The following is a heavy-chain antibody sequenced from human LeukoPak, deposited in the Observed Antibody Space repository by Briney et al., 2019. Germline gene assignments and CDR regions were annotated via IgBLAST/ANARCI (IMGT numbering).Heavy chain of an antibody. D-gene: IGHD6-19*01. CDR1: GFTLVDYG. J-gene: IGHJ6*03. V-gene: IGHV3-20*04. CDR3: ARSRRRAVAAEVTYYMDV. Sequence: PGGSLRLSCAASGFTLVDYGMSWVRHAPGKWREWVSGINWDGGSTIYADSVEGRFNFSRDNTKNSLYLQMNSLRAEDTVLYYCARSRRRAVAAEVTYYMDVWGKGTTVTVSS. CDR2: INWDGGST.